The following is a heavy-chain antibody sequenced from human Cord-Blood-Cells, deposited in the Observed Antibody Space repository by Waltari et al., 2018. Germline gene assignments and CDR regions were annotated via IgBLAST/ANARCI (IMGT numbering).Heavy chain of an antibody. D-gene: IGHD3-10*01. CDR3: ACSSGSYYNWFDP. V-gene: IGHV1-2*04. CDR2: INPNSGGT. J-gene: IGHJ5*02. CDR1: GYTFTGYY. Sequence: QVQLVQSGAEVKKPGASVKVSCKASGYTFTGYYMHWVCQAPGQGLEWMGWINPNSGGTNYAQKFQGWVTMTRDTSISTAYMELSRLRSDDTAVYYCACSSGSYYNWFDPWGQGTLVTVSS.